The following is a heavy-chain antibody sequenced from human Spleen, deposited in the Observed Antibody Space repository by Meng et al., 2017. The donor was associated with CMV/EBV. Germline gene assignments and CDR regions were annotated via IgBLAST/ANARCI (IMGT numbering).Heavy chain of an antibody. D-gene: IGHD4-17*01. V-gene: IGHV3-21*01. CDR1: GFPFSSYP. Sequence: SCAASGFPFSSYPMNWVRQAPGKGLEWVSSISSSTTYIYYADSVKGRFTISRDNAQNSLFLQMNSLRAEDTAVYYCLPSPTIYGDFDFDYWGQGTLVTVSS. CDR3: LPSPTIYGDFDFDY. CDR2: ISSSTTYI. J-gene: IGHJ4*02.